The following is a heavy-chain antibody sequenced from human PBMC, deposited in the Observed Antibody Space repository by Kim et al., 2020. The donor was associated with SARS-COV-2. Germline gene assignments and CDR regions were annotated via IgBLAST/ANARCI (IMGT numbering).Heavy chain of an antibody. J-gene: IGHJ2*01. Sequence: PSLKSRVTMSVDTSKNQFSLKLSSVTAADTAVYYCARSMAARHSSWYFDLWGRGTLVTVSS. D-gene: IGHD6-6*01. CDR3: ARSMAARHSSWYFDL. V-gene: IGHV4-4*07.